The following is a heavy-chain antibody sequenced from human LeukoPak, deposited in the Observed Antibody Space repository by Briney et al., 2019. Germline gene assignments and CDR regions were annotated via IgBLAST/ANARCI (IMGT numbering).Heavy chain of an antibody. J-gene: IGHJ4*02. CDR1: GFTLSSYW. D-gene: IGHD3-22*01. V-gene: IGHV3-74*01. Sequence: GGSLRLSCAAAGFTLSSYWMHWVRQAPGEGLVWVSRINGEGGRTNYADSVKGRFTISRENAETTLYLQMNSLRAEATAVYYCARADSSKTRSFDYWGQGTLVTVSS. CDR2: INGEGGRT. CDR3: ARADSSKTRSFDY.